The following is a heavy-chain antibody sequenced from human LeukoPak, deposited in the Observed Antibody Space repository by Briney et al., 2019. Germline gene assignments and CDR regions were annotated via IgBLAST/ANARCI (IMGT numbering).Heavy chain of an antibody. D-gene: IGHD6-19*01. CDR2: ISSSSTI. V-gene: IGHV3-48*01. CDR3: ARLSSGWYRKNVYYFDY. CDR1: GFILSNYS. J-gene: IGHJ4*02. Sequence: GGSLRLSCAASGFILSNYSMNRVRQAPGKGLEWVSYISSSSTIYYADSVKGRFTISRDNAKNSLYLQMSSLRAEDTAVYYCARLSSGWYRKNVYYFDYWGQGTLVTVSS.